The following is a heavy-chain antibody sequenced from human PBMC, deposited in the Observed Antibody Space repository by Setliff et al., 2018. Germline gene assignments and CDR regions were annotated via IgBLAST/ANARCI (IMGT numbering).Heavy chain of an antibody. V-gene: IGHV4-59*01. CDR2: VFYNGAA. CDR1: GDSISDAS. J-gene: IGHJ4*02. CDR3: ARGGTYRYFGD. Sequence: PSETLSLTCTVSGDSISDASIMAWIRQPPGKGLEFIGYVFYNGAAKYDPSLKSRVTMSVDTSKTQFSLKLNSMTTADTAVYYCARGGTYRYFGDWGQGALVTVS.